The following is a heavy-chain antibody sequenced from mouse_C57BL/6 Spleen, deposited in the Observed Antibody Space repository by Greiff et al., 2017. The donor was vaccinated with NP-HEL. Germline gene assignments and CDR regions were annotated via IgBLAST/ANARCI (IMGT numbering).Heavy chain of an antibody. CDR1: GYTFTSYW. CDR2: IDPSDSYT. V-gene: IGHV1-50*01. Sequence: QVQLQQPGAELVKPGASVKLSCKASGYTFTSYWMQWVKQRPGQGLEWIGEIDPSDSYTNYNQKFKGKATLTVDTSSSTAYMQLSSLTSEDSAVYYCASRDSSGYWFAYWGQGTLVTVSA. D-gene: IGHD3-2*02. J-gene: IGHJ3*01. CDR3: ASRDSSGYWFAY.